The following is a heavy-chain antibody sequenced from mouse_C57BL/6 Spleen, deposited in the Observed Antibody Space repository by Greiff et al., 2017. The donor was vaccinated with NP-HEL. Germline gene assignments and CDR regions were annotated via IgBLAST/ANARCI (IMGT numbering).Heavy chain of an antibody. CDR3: ARDYGSKTEGYFDY. D-gene: IGHD1-1*01. CDR2: IHPNSGST. V-gene: IGHV1-64*01. Sequence: VQLQQPGAELVKPGASVKLSCKASGYTFTSYWMHWVKQRPGQGLEWIGMIHPNSGSTNYNEKFKSKATLTVDKSSSTAYMQLSSLTSEDSAVYYCARDYGSKTEGYFDYWGQGTTLTVSS. J-gene: IGHJ2*01. CDR1: GYTFTSYW.